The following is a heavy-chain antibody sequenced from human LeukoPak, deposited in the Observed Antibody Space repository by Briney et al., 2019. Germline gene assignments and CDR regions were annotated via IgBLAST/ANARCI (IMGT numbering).Heavy chain of an antibody. J-gene: IGHJ5*02. CDR2: IYSSGST. D-gene: IGHD3-9*01. CDR1: GGSISSSSYY. V-gene: IGHV4-39*07. CDR3: ARESSGYDILTGFMMGSWFDP. Sequence: SETLSLTCTVSGGSISSSSYYWGWIRQPPGKGLEWIGRIYSSGSTNYNPSLKSRVTISVDTSKNQFSLKLSSVTAADTAVYYCARESSGYDILTGFMMGSWFDPWGQGTLVTVSS.